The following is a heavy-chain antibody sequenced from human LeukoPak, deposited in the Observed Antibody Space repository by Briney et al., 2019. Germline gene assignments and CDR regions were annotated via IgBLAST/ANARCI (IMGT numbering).Heavy chain of an antibody. CDR1: GFTFSNYG. V-gene: IGHV3-74*01. D-gene: IGHD3-9*01. Sequence: PGGSLRLSCAASGFTFSNYGMNWARQAPGKGLVWVSRINSDGSSTSYADSVKGRFTISRDSAKNTLYLQMNSLRAEDTAVYYCARVQILTGCPTSGMDVWGQGTTIXVSS. J-gene: IGHJ6*02. CDR3: ARVQILTGCPTSGMDV. CDR2: INSDGSST.